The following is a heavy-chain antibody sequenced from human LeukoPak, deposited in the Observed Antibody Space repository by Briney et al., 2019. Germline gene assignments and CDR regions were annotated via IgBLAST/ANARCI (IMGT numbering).Heavy chain of an antibody. V-gene: IGHV4-39*01. CDR2: IYFTGTT. Sequence: PSETLSLTCTVSGGSISNSSYFWGWLRQPPGKDLEWIGSIYFTGTTYYNPSLKSRVTVSENTSKNQLSLRVTSVTATDTAVYYCARGVNFCSSSHCRGDYFGSWGQGTLVTVSS. J-gene: IGHJ4*02. D-gene: IGHD2-2*01. CDR3: ARGVNFCSSSHCRGDYFGS. CDR1: GGSISNSSYF.